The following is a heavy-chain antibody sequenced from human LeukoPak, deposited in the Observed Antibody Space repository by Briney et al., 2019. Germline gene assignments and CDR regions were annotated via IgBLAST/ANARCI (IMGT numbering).Heavy chain of an antibody. CDR2: IYTSGST. D-gene: IGHD6-13*01. CDR1: VGSISSGSYY. CDR3: ARVGGIAAADKYYFDY. Sequence: SQTLSLTCTVSVGSISSGSYYWSWIRQPAGKGLEWIGRIYTSGSTNYNPSLKSRVTISVDTSKNQFSLKLSSVTAADTAVYYCARVGGIAAADKYYFDYWGQGTLVTVSS. V-gene: IGHV4-61*02. J-gene: IGHJ4*02.